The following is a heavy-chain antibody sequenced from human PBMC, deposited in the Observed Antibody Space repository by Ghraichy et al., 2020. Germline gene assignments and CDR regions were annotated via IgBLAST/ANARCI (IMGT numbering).Heavy chain of an antibody. J-gene: IGHJ5*02. Sequence: GGSLRLSCAASGFTFSSYAMSWVRQAPGKGLEWVSAISGSGGSTYYADSVKGRFTISRDNSKNTLYLQMNSLRAEDTAVYYCAKDSGYYYGSGSYNWFDPWGQGTLVTDSS. D-gene: IGHD3-10*01. CDR1: GFTFSSYA. V-gene: IGHV3-23*01. CDR3: AKDSGYYYGSGSYNWFDP. CDR2: ISGSGGST.